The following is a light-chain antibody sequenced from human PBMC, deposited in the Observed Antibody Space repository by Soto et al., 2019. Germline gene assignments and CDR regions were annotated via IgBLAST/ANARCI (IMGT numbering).Light chain of an antibody. CDR1: QSVSTPY. Sequence: ENVLTQSPGTLSLSPGERATLSCRASQSVSTPYLAWYQQKPGQAPRRLIYSTSTRASGIPDRFSGSGSGTDFTLTISRLEPEDVAVYYCQQYGCSLWTFGQGTKVEI. CDR3: QQYGCSLWT. V-gene: IGKV3-20*01. J-gene: IGKJ1*01. CDR2: STS.